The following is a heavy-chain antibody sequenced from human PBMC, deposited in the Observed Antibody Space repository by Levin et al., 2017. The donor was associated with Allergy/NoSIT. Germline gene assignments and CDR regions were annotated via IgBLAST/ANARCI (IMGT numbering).Heavy chain of an antibody. D-gene: IGHD3-9*01. CDR3: AHRGLRYVDWLLIRDAFDI. V-gene: IGHV2-5*02. Sequence: SGPTLVKPTQTLTLTCTFSGFSLSTSGVGVGWIRQPPGKALEWLALIYWDDDKRYSPSLKSRLTITKDTSKNQVVLTMTNMDPVDTATYYCAHRGLRYVDWLLIRDAFDIWGQGTMVTVSS. CDR1: GFSLSTSGVG. J-gene: IGHJ3*02. CDR2: IYWDDDK.